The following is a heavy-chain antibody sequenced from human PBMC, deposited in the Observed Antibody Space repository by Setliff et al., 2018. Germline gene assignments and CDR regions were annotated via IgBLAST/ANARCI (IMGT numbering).Heavy chain of an antibody. D-gene: IGHD5-18*01. CDR2: IYYSGST. CDR1: GYTFTSYG. V-gene: IGHV4-59*01. CDR3: ARDILLGRVPTAMVSETPGY. J-gene: IGHJ4*02. Sequence: SCKASGYTFTSYGISWVRQPPGKGLEWIGSIYYSGSTNYNPSLKSRLTISVDTSKNQFSLKLSSVTAADTAVYYCARDILLGRVPTAMVSETPGYWGQGTLVTVSS.